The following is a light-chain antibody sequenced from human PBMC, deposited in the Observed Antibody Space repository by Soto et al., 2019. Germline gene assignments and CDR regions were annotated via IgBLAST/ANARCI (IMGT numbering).Light chain of an antibody. CDR1: SSDVGDDNY. Sequence: QSALTQPRSVSGSPGQSVTISCTGISSDVGDDNYVSWYQQHPGKAPKLMIYDVSKPPSGVPDRFSGSTSGNTASLTISGLQAEDEADYYCCSYAGTYTSFYVFGTGTKLTVL. V-gene: IGLV2-11*01. CDR3: CSYAGTYTSFYV. CDR2: DVS. J-gene: IGLJ1*01.